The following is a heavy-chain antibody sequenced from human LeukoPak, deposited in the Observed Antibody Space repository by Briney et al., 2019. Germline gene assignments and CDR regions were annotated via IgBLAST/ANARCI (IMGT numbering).Heavy chain of an antibody. Sequence: ASVKVSCKASGYIFTNHAMHWVRQAPGHRLEWVGWLNAGNGNTGYSQKFQGRVTITRDTSATTAHMEVSSLRSEDTAVYYCARGVNSGALLIDYWGQGTQVTVSS. J-gene: IGHJ4*02. CDR2: LNAGNGNT. D-gene: IGHD6-19*01. V-gene: IGHV1-3*01. CDR3: ARGVNSGALLIDY. CDR1: GYIFTNHA.